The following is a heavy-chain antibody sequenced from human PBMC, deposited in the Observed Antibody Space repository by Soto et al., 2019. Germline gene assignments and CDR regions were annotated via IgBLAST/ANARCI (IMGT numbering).Heavy chain of an antibody. J-gene: IGHJ4*01. Sequence: SETLSLTCAVYGGSFSGCYWSWIRQPPGKGLEWIGEINHSGSTNYNPSLKSRVTISVDTSKNQFSLKLSSVTAADTAVYYCARVFQRICWYPSQAKSSTDYCGQGTPVTVSS. V-gene: IGHV4-34*01. CDR2: INHSGST. CDR1: GGSFSGCY. CDR3: ARVFQRICWYPSQAKSSTDY. D-gene: IGHD6-13*01.